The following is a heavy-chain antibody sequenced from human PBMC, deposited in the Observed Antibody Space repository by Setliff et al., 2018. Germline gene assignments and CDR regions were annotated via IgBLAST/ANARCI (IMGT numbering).Heavy chain of an antibody. J-gene: IGHJ5*01. D-gene: IGHD3-16*01. CDR2: IYNSDST. CDR3: ARDLGNWFDP. V-gene: IGHV3-53*01. Sequence: PGGSLRLSCAASGFTFGNYEMTWVRQTPGKGLEWLSVIYNSDSTYYTDSVKGRFTISRDNSRNTVYLQMNNLRADDTAIYYCARDLGNWFDPWGQGTLVTVSS. CDR1: GFTFGNYE.